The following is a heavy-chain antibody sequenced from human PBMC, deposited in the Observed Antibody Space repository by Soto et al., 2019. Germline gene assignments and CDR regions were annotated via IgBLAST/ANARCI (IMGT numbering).Heavy chain of an antibody. J-gene: IGHJ4*02. V-gene: IGHV3-23*01. Sequence: GGSLRLSCAASGFTFSSYAMSWVRQAPGKGLEWVSAISGSGGSTYYADSVKGRFTISRDNSKNTLYLQMNSLRAEDTAVYYCAKDVVTLGGYYYDSSGRFDYWGQGTLVTVSS. CDR3: AKDVVTLGGYYYDSSGRFDY. CDR1: GFTFSSYA. D-gene: IGHD3-22*01. CDR2: ISGSGGST.